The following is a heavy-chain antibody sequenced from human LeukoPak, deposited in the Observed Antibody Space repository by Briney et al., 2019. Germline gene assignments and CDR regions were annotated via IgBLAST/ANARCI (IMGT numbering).Heavy chain of an antibody. V-gene: IGHV4-30-2*01. CDR2: IYHSGST. CDR1: GGSISSGGYY. Sequence: SETLSLTCTVSGGSISSGGYYWSWIRQPPGKGLEWIGYIYHSGSTYYNPSLKSRVTISVDRSKNQFSLKLSSVTAADTAVYYCAKPSSIAARGDAFDIWGQGTMVTVSS. D-gene: IGHD6-6*01. J-gene: IGHJ3*02. CDR3: AKPSSIAARGDAFDI.